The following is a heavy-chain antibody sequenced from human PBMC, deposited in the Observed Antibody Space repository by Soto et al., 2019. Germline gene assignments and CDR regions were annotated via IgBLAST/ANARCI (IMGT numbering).Heavy chain of an antibody. CDR1: GYTFTSYG. V-gene: IGHV1-18*01. Sequence: QVKLVQSGAEVKKPGASVKVSCKASGYTFTSYGISWVRQAPGQGLEWMGWISAYNGNTNYAQKLQGRVTMTTDTATSTANMKLRSLRSDDTAVYYCARVVCGRLVPKGPDYWGQGTLVTVSS. CDR2: ISAYNGNT. J-gene: IGHJ4*02. D-gene: IGHD6-19*01. CDR3: ARVVCGRLVPKGPDY.